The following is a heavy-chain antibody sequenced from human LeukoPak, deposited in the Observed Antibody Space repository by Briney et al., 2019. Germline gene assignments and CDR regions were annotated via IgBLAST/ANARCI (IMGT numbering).Heavy chain of an antibody. D-gene: IGHD3-22*01. V-gene: IGHV3-33*01. Sequence: GRSLRLSCAASGFTFSSYGMHWVRQAPGKGLEWVAVIWYDGSNKYYADSVKGRFTISRDNSKNTLYLQMNSLRAEDTAVYYCVRDPTKDYYDSSGYADYWGQGTLVTVSS. CDR3: VRDPTKDYYDSSGYADY. CDR1: GFTFSSYG. CDR2: IWYDGSNK. J-gene: IGHJ4*02.